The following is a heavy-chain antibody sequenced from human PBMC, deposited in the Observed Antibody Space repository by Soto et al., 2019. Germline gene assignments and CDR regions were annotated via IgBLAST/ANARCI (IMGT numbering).Heavy chain of an antibody. D-gene: IGHD3-22*01. CDR2: IKSKTDGGTT. CDR3: TTESGSGYYCYFDY. V-gene: IGHV3-15*01. J-gene: IGHJ4*02. Sequence: PGGSLRLSCAASGFTFNNAWMSWVRQVPGKGLEWVGRIKSKTDGGTTDYAAPVKGRFTISRDDSKNTLYLQMNSLKTEDTAMYYCTTESGSGYYCYFDYWGQGTLVTVSS. CDR1: GFTFNNAW.